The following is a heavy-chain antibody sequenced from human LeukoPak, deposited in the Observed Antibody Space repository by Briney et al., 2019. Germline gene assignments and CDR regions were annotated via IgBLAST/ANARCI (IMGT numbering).Heavy chain of an antibody. D-gene: IGHD3-16*01. CDR3: ARDWVGEN. V-gene: IGHV4-39*07. CDR1: GGSISGSRYY. J-gene: IGHJ4*02. Sequence: TSETLSLTCTVSGGSISGSRYYWGWIRQPPGKGLEWIGSVYYSGPTKYNPSLKSRVNISVDTSKNQFSLRLNSVTAADTAVYYCARDWVGENWGQGTLVTVSS. CDR2: VYYSGPT.